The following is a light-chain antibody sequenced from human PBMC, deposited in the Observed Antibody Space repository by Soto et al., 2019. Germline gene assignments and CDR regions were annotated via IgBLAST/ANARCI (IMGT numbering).Light chain of an antibody. V-gene: IGKV3-20*01. CDR3: QQYLRFPLT. CDR1: QSVASRN. J-gene: IGKJ4*01. Sequence: EIVLTQSPGTLSLSPGERATLSCRASQSVASRNLAWYQQKSRQAPRLLIYGASSRAIHTPDRFSGSGSGTDFTLTISGLEPEDFAVYYCQQYLRFPLTFGGGTKVEIK. CDR2: GAS.